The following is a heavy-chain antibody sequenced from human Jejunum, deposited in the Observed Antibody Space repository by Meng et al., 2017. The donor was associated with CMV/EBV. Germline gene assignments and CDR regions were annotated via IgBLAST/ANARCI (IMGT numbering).Heavy chain of an antibody. V-gene: IGHV4-59*01. D-gene: IGHD2-2*01. CDR2: IYNSGGT. CDR3: VRHGDCSSGSCYYHWFDP. J-gene: IGHJ5*02. Sequence: VQLQASGPGLVKPSETLSPTCSVSGGSINTYYWSWIRQPPGKGLEWIGYIYNSGGTYYSPSLKSRVTISTDTSKNQFSLKLNSVTAADTAVYYCVRHGDCSSGSCYYHWFDPWGQGSLVTVSS. CDR1: GGSINTYY.